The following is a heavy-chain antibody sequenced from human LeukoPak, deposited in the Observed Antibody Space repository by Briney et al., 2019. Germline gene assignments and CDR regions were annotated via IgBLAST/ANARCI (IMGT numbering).Heavy chain of an antibody. D-gene: IGHD2-2*01. V-gene: IGHV1-69*04. CDR2: IIPILGIA. CDR1: GGTFSSYA. CDR3: ARAPSIVVVPAAANWFDP. J-gene: IGHJ5*02. Sequence: SVKVSCKASGGTFSSYAISWVRQAPGQGLEWMGRIIPILGIANYAQKFQGRVAITADKSTSTAYMELSSLRSEDTAVYYCARAPSIVVVPAAANWFDPWGQGTLVTVSP.